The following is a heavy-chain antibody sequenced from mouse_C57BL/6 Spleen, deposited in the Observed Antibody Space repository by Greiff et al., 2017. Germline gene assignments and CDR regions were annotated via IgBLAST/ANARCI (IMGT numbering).Heavy chain of an antibody. J-gene: IGHJ2*01. Sequence: EVQRVESGPELVKPGASVKMSCKASGYTFTDYNMNWVKQSHGKSLEWIGYINPNNGGTSYNQKFKGKATLTVNKSSSTAYMELRSLSSEDSAVYYCALTGHFDYWGQGTTLTVSS. CDR3: ALTGHFDY. CDR1: GYTFTDYN. V-gene: IGHV1-22*01. D-gene: IGHD4-1*01. CDR2: INPNNGGT.